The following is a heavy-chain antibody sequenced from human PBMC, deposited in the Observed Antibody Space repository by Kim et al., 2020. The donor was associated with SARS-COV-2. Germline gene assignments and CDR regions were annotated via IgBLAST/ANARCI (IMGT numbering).Heavy chain of an antibody. V-gene: IGHV7-4-1*02. D-gene: IGHD3-10*01. CDR2: INTNNGNA. CDR1: GYTFNKFA. Sequence: ASVKVSCNTSGYTFNKFAINWVRQAPGQGLEWMGWINTNNGNATFAQGFTGRFVLSLDSSVKTAYLQISGLQAEDTAVYYCAREGRQFVRGYYYYGMDTWGQGTRVIVSS. J-gene: IGHJ6*02. CDR3: AREGRQFVRGYYYYGMDT.